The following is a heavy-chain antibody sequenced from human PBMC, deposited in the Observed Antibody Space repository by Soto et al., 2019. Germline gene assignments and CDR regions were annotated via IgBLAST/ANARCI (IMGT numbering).Heavy chain of an antibody. CDR3: AFRVVSWYYYAMDV. CDR2: IIPIFGKA. J-gene: IGHJ6*02. V-gene: IGHV1-69*06. Sequence: ASVKVSCKASGGPFSSYAISWVRPAPGQGLEWRGGIIPIFGKANYAQKLKGRVTITADKSRSTAYMELSSLRSEDTAVYYCAFRVVSWYYYAMDVWG. D-gene: IGHD6-13*01. CDR1: GGPFSSYA.